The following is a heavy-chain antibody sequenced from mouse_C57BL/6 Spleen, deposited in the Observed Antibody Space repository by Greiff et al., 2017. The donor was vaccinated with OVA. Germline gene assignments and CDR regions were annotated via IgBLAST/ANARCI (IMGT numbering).Heavy chain of an antibody. CDR3: ASEDYDDWYFDF. CDR1: GYTFTSYW. CDR2: IHPSGSNT. Sequence: QVQLQQPGAELVKPGASVKVSCKASGYTFTSYWMHWVKQRPGQGLEWIGRIHPSGSNTNYNQKFKGKATLTVDKSSSTAYMQLSSLTSEDSAVYYCASEDYDDWYFDFWGTGTTVTVSS. J-gene: IGHJ1*03. V-gene: IGHV1-74*01. D-gene: IGHD2-4*01.